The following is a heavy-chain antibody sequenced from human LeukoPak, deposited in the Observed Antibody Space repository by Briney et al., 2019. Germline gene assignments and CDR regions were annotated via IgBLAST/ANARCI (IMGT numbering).Heavy chain of an antibody. CDR2: ITWNGDKT. V-gene: IGHV3-20*04. CDR1: GFKFDDYD. J-gene: IGHJ5*01. Sequence: GGSLRLSCTASGFKFDDYDMSWVRQVPGKGMEWVSGITWNGDKTGYADSVRGRFAISRDNTKKSLYLQMGSLRAEDAALYYCARDPCCSSSSGWYFEDGFDPWGPGTLVTVSS. CDR3: ARDPCCSSSSGWYFEDGFDP. D-gene: IGHD2-2*01.